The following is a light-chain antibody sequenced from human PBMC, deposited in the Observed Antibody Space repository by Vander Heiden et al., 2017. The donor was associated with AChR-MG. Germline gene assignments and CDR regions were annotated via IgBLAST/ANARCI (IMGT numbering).Light chain of an antibody. J-gene: IGLJ3*02. CDR3: SSYAGNNNGV. Sequence: SALTQPPSASGSPRQSVTISCTGTSSDIGNYNYVSWYQQHPGKAPTLMIYEVNKRPSGVPERFSGSKSANTASLTVSGLQAEDEADYYCSSYAGNNNGVFGAGTKLTV. V-gene: IGLV2-8*01. CDR2: EVN. CDR1: SSDIGNYNY.